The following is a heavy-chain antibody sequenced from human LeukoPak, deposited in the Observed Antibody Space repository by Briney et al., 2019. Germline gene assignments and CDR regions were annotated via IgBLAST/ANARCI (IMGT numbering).Heavy chain of an antibody. CDR1: GGSITSHY. CDR2: IYYSGIT. CDR3: ARDGTYGSGSYNWFDP. V-gene: IGHV4-59*11. D-gene: IGHD3-10*01. Sequence: SETLSPTCTVSGGSITSHYWSWIRQPPGMGLEWIGYIYYSGITGYNPSLKSRVTMSVDTSKNQFSLKLSSVTAADTAVYYCARDGTYGSGSYNWFDPWGQGTLVTVSS. J-gene: IGHJ5*02.